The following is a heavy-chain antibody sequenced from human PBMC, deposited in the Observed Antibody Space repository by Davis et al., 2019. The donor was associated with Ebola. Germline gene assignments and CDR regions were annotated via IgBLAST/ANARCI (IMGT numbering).Heavy chain of an antibody. D-gene: IGHD2-2*01. Sequence: SETLSLTCAVYGGFFSGYYWGWIRQPPGKGLEWIGSIYYSGSTYYNPSLKSRVTISVDTSKNQFSLKLSSVTAADTAVYYYATQLSYQLLWAGWFDPWGQGTLVTVSS. V-gene: IGHV4-39*01. CDR1: GGFFSGYY. CDR2: IYYSGST. J-gene: IGHJ5*02. CDR3: ATQLSYQLLWAGWFDP.